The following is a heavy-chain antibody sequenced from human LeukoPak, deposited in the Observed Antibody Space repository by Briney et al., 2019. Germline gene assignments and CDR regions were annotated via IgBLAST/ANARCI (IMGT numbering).Heavy chain of an antibody. V-gene: IGHV3-49*02. D-gene: IGHD1-26*01. Sequence: WIRQPPGKGLEWVGFIRSKAYGGTTEYAASVKGRFTISRDDSKSIAYLQMNSLKTEDTAVYYCTRDVRYSGSYGWFDPWGQGTLVTVSS. CDR2: IRSKAYGGTT. CDR3: TRDVRYSGSYGWFDP. J-gene: IGHJ5*02.